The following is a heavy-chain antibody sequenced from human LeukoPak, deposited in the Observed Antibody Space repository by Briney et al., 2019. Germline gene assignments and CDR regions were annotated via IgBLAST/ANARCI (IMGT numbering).Heavy chain of an antibody. CDR3: ARDAQFTVVVPAAKLNYMDV. CDR2: MNPNSGNT. CDR1: GYTFTSYD. V-gene: IGHV1-8*03. D-gene: IGHD2-2*01. J-gene: IGHJ6*03. Sequence: ASVKVSCKASGYTFTSYDINWVRQATGQGLEWMGWMNPNSGNTGYAQKFQGRVTITRNTSISTAYMELSSLRSEDTAIYYCARDAQFTVVVPAAKLNYMDVWGKGTTVTVSS.